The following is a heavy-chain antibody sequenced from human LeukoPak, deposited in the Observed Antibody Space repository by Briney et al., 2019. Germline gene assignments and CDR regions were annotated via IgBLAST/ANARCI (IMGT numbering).Heavy chain of an antibody. Sequence: ASVTVSCTASGYTFTIYDINWVRQATGQGLEWMGWMNPNSGNTGYAQKLQGRVTMTRNTSISTAYMELSSLRSEDTAVYYCARVSSGLYYFDYWGQGTLSPSPQ. J-gene: IGHJ4*02. CDR2: MNPNSGNT. V-gene: IGHV1-8*01. CDR3: ARVSSGLYYFDY. CDR1: GYTFTIYD. D-gene: IGHD6-19*01.